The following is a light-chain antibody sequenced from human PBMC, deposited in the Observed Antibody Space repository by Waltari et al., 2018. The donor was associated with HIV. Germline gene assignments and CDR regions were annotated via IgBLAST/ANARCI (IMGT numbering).Light chain of an antibody. V-gene: IGKV3-20*01. CDR1: QSATKNY. Sequence: ETVLPHSPCTLSLSPGETATLSCRLSQSATKNYLSWYQHKPGQAPRLLIYDTSRMATGIPARFSGSGSGTDFTLTISRLEPDDFAVYYCQRYGGSPLTFGGGTKVEIK. J-gene: IGKJ4*01. CDR3: QRYGGSPLT. CDR2: DTS.